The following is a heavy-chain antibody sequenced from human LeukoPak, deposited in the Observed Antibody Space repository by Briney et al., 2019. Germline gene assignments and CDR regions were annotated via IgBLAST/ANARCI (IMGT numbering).Heavy chain of an antibody. V-gene: IGHV3-49*03. D-gene: IGHD3-22*01. J-gene: IGHJ4*02. Sequence: GGSLRLSCTTSGFTFGDYAMSWFRQAPGKGLEWVGFIRSKAYGGTTEYAASVKGRFTISRDDSKSIAYLQMNSLKTEDTAVYYCTGEGTYGYYYFDDYWGQGTLVTVSS. CDR2: IRSKAYGGTT. CDR3: TGEGTYGYYYFDDY. CDR1: GFTFGDYA.